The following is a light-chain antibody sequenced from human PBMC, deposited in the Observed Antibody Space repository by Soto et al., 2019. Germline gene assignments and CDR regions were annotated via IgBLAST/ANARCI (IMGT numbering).Light chain of an antibody. V-gene: IGLV4-60*02. CDR2: LEGSGSY. J-gene: IGLJ3*02. CDR3: ETWDSNIWV. CDR1: SGHSSYI. Sequence: QSVLTQSSSASASLGSSVKFTCTLSSGHSSYIIAWHQQQPGKAPRYLMKLEGSGSYNKGSGVPDRFSDSSSGADRYLTISNLQFEDEADYYCETWDSNIWVFGGGTKLTVL.